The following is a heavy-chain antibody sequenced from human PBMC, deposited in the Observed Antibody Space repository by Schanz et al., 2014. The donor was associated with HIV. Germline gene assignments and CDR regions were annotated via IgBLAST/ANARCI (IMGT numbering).Heavy chain of an antibody. J-gene: IGHJ6*02. CDR2: ISGSGGST. CDR3: AKCPTMVRGTGMDV. D-gene: IGHD3-10*01. CDR1: GFSFSSYW. V-gene: IGHV3-23*04. Sequence: EVQLVESGGGLVQPGGSLRLSCAASGFSFSSYWMYWVRQAPGKGLEWVSVISGSGGSTYYADSVKGRFTISRDNSKNTLYLQMNSLRAEDTAVYYCAKCPTMVRGTGMDVRGQGTTVTVSS.